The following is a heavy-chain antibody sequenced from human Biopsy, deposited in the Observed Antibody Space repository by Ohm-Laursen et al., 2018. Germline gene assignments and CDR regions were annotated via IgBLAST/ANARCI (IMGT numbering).Heavy chain of an antibody. CDR3: AREIEGYYRPSDY. Sequence: LRLSCAASGFVFSSHWMSWVRQAPGKGLEWVADIKRDGSEEFYVDSVKGRFAISRDNARDLVFLQMNNVRAEDTGVYYCAREIEGYYRPSDYWGQGTLVTVSS. CDR1: GFVFSSHW. D-gene: IGHD1-26*01. J-gene: IGHJ4*02. CDR2: IKRDGSEE. V-gene: IGHV3-7*01.